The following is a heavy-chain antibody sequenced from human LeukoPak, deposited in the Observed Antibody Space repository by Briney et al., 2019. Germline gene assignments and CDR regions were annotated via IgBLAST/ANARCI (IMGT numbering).Heavy chain of an antibody. J-gene: IGHJ6*02. CDR3: AKGSVVVVAATMDV. CDR1: GFTFSSYA. V-gene: IGHV3-23*01. CDR2: ISGSGGST. D-gene: IGHD2-15*01. Sequence: GGSLRLSCAASGFTFSSYAMSWVRQAPRKGLEWVSAISGSGGSTYYADSVKGRFTISRDNSKNTLYLQMNSLRAEDTAVYYCAKGSVVVVAATMDVWGQGTTVTVSS.